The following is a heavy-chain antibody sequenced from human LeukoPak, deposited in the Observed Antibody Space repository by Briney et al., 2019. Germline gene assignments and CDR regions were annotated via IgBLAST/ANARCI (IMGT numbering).Heavy chain of an antibody. V-gene: IGHV3-66*01. J-gene: IGHJ3*01. Sequence: GGSLRLSCAASGFTVSSNYMSWVRQAPGKGLEWVSVIYSGGSTYYADSVKGRFTISRDNSKNTLYLQMNSLRAEDTALYYCVRDLDWGAFDVWGQGRMVTVSS. CDR1: GFTVSSNY. D-gene: IGHD3/OR15-3a*01. CDR2: IYSGGST. CDR3: VRDLDWGAFDV.